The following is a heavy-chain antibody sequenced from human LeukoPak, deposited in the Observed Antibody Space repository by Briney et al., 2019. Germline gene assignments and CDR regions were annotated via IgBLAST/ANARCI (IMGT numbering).Heavy chain of an antibody. Sequence: PSETLSLTCTVSGGSISSSSYYWGWIRQPPGKGLEWIGTIYYSGSTFSNPSFSSRVTISVDTSQNQFSLKLSSVTAADTAVYYCARRLRRTDYFDYWGQGTLVTVSS. CDR1: GGSISSSSYY. V-gene: IGHV4-39*01. CDR3: ARRLRRTDYFDY. J-gene: IGHJ4*02. D-gene: IGHD1/OR15-1a*01. CDR2: IYYSGST.